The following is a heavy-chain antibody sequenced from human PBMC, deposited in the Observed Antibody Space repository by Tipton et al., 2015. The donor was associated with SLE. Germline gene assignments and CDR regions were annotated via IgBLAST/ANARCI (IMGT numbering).Heavy chain of an antibody. J-gene: IGHJ6*02. Sequence: TLSLTCAVYGGSFSGYYWSWIRQPPGKGLEWIGEINHSGSTNYNPSLKSRVTISVDTSKNQFSLKLSSVTAADTAVYYCARDSGYCSGGSCPGDVWGQGTTVTVSS. V-gene: IGHV4-34*01. CDR1: GGSFSGYY. CDR3: ARDSGYCSGGSCPGDV. CDR2: INHSGST. D-gene: IGHD2-15*01.